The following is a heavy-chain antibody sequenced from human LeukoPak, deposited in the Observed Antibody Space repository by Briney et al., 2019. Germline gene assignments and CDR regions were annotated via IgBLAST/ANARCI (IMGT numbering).Heavy chain of an antibody. D-gene: IGHD2-2*02. CDR1: GLTFNNYG. CDR3: AKYTGYYFDY. CDR2: IKQDGSET. Sequence: GGSLRLSCTMFGLTFNNYGVHWVRQAPGKGLEWLAKIKQDGSETCHMDSVKGRFTISRDNAKNSLYLQMNSLRAEDTAVYYCAKYTGYYFDYWGQGILVTVPS. J-gene: IGHJ4*02. V-gene: IGHV3-7*01.